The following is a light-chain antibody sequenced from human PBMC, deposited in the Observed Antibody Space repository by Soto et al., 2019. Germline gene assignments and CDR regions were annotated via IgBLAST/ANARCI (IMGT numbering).Light chain of an antibody. CDR3: QSFDSSLSGNV. Sequence: QSALTQPPSVSGAPGQRVTISCTGNSSNIGAGYDVHWYQHLPGIAPKLLVYGNINRPSGVPDRFSGSKSGTSASLAITGLRTEDESDYYCQSFDSSLSGNVFGTGTKLTVL. CDR1: SSNIGAGYD. CDR2: GNI. V-gene: IGLV1-40*01. J-gene: IGLJ1*01.